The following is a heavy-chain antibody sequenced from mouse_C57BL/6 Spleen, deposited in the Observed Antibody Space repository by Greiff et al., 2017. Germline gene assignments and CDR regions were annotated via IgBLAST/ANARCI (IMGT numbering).Heavy chain of an antibody. Sequence: EVKLMESGGGLVKPGGSLKLSCAASGFTFSDYGMHWVRQAPEKGLEWVAYISSGSSTIYYADTVKGRFTISRDNAKNTLFLQMTSLRSEDTAMYYCARRDWEGFDYWGQGTTLTVSS. D-gene: IGHD4-1*01. J-gene: IGHJ2*01. CDR2: ISSGSSTI. V-gene: IGHV5-17*01. CDR3: ARRDWEGFDY. CDR1: GFTFSDYG.